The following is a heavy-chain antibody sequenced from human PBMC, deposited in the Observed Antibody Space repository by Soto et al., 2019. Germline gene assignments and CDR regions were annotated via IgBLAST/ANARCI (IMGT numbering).Heavy chain of an antibody. V-gene: IGHV4-59*08. J-gene: IGHJ4*02. CDR1: GGSISSYY. CDR3: ARQRFWSGYSRFGFDY. CDR2: IYYSGST. Sequence: QVQLQESGPGLVKPSETLSLTCTVSGGSISSYYWSWIRQPPGKGLEWIGYIYYSGSTNYNPSLKRRVTISVDTSKNQFSLKLSSVTAADTAVYYCARQRFWSGYSRFGFDYWGQGTLVTVSS. D-gene: IGHD3-3*01.